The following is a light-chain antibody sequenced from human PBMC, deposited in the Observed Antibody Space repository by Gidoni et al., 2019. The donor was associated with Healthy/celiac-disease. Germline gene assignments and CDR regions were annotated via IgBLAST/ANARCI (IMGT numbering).Light chain of an antibody. CDR2: DDS. Sequence: SYVLPQQPSVSVAPGQTARITCGGNNIGRKSVHWSQQKPGQAPVLVVYDDSDRPSGIPERFSGSNSGNTATLTISRVEAGDEADYYCQVWDSSSDHVVFGGGTKLTVL. CDR1: NIGRKS. V-gene: IGLV3-21*02. J-gene: IGLJ2*01. CDR3: QVWDSSSDHVV.